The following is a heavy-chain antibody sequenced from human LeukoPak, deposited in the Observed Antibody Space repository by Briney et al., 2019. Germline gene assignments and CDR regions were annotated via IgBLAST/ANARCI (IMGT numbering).Heavy chain of an antibody. V-gene: IGHV3-33*01. J-gene: IGHJ4*02. D-gene: IGHD4-23*01. CDR1: GFTFSSYG. Sequence: QSGGSLRLSCAASGFTFSSYGMHWVRQAPGKGLEWVAVIWYDGSNKYYADSVKGRFTISRDNSKNTLYLQMNSLRAEDTAVYYCARVPDYGGNFDLYYWGQGTLVTVSS. CDR3: ARVPDYGGNFDLYY. CDR2: IWYDGSNK.